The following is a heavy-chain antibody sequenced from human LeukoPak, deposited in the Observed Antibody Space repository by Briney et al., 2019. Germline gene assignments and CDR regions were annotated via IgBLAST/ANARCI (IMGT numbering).Heavy chain of an antibody. J-gene: IGHJ3*02. V-gene: IGHV4-59*08. D-gene: IGHD3-10*01. CDR1: GGSISTYY. CDR3: ARRRGDYGSGELNI. CDR2: IYYSGST. Sequence: SETLSLTCTVSGGSISTYYWNWIRQPPGKGLEWIGQIYYSGSTNYNPSLKSRVTISVDASKNQFSLKLSSVTAADTAVYYCARRRGDYGSGELNIWGQGTMVTVSS.